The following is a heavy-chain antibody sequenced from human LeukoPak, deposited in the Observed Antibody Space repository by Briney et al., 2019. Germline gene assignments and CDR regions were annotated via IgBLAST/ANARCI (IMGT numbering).Heavy chain of an antibody. J-gene: IGHJ6*03. CDR1: GFIFSSYA. CDR2: ISGSGGST. CDR3: AKGRGYYGDYMDV. Sequence: GGSLRLSCAAFGFIFSSYAMSWVRQAPGKGLEWVSAISGSGGSTYYADSVKGRFTISRDNSKNTLYLQMNSLRAEDTAVYYCAKGRGYYGDYMDVWGKGTTVTVSS. V-gene: IGHV3-23*01. D-gene: IGHD3-3*01.